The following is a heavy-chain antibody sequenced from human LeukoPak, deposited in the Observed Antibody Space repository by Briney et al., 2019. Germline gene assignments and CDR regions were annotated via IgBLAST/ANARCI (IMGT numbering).Heavy chain of an antibody. CDR1: GFTFSSYA. D-gene: IGHD3-3*01. CDR3: AKVVLRFLEWLSVGYYYGMDV. CDR2: ISGSGGST. V-gene: IGHV3-23*01. Sequence: GGSLRLSCAASGFTFSSYAMSWVRQAPGKGLEWVSPISGSGGSTYYADSVKGRFTISRDNSKNTLYLQMNSLRAEDTAVYYCAKVVLRFLEWLSVGYYYGMDVWGQGTTVTVSS. J-gene: IGHJ6*02.